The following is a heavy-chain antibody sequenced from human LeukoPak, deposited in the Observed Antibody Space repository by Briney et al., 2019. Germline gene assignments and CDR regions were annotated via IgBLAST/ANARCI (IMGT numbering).Heavy chain of an antibody. V-gene: IGHV3-21*04. J-gene: IGHJ3*02. CDR1: AFTFSSYS. D-gene: IGHD2/OR15-2a*01. Sequence: KTGGSLRLSCAASAFTFSSYSMNWVRQAPGKGLEWVSFISTSSSYIHYADSVKGRFTISRDNAKNSLYLQMNSLRAEDTALYYCARYEILSSGGIGAFDIWGQGTMVTVSS. CDR3: ARYEILSSGGIGAFDI. CDR2: ISTSSSYI.